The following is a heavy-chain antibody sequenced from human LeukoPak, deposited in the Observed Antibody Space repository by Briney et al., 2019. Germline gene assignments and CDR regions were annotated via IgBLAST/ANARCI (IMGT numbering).Heavy chain of an antibody. V-gene: IGHV3-30-3*01. Sequence: GGSLRLSCAASGFNFSSYPMHWVRQGPGKGLEWVAVMSYDGSEKHYTDSVKGRFTISRDNAKDTLYLQMNSLRAEDTAVYYCARDRRYFDSSGYYWFDPWGQGTLVTVSS. J-gene: IGHJ5*02. CDR2: MSYDGSEK. CDR3: ARDRRYFDSSGYYWFDP. D-gene: IGHD3-22*01. CDR1: GFNFSSYP.